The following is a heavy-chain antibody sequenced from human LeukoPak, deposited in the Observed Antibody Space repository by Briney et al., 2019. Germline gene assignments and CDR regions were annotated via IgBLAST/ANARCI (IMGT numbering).Heavy chain of an antibody. V-gene: IGHV3-30*02. CDR2: LRYDGSNK. CDR3: AKAGTLDTAMMHFDY. J-gene: IGHJ4*02. CDR1: GFTFSSYG. D-gene: IGHD5-18*01. Sequence: PGGSLRLSRAASGFTFSSYGMHWVPHAPGKGLEGVAFLRYDGSNKYYADSVKGRFTISRDNSKNTLYLQMNSLRAEDTAVYYCAKAGTLDTAMMHFDYWGQGTLVTVSS.